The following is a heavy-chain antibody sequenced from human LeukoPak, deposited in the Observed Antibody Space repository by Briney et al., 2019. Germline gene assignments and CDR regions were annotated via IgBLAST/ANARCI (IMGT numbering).Heavy chain of an antibody. V-gene: IGHV1-18*01. J-gene: IGHJ1*01. D-gene: IGHD4-23*01. CDR3: ARGLRWQEVLYFQH. Sequence: GASVKVSCEASGYTFTSYGISWVRQAPGQGLEWMGWISAYNGNTNYAQKLQGRVTMTTDTSTSTAYMELRSLRSDDTAVYYCARGLRWQEVLYFQHWGQGTLVTVSS. CDR1: GYTFTSYG. CDR2: ISAYNGNT.